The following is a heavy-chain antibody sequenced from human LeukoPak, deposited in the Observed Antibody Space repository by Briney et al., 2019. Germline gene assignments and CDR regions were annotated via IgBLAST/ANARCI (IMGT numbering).Heavy chain of an antibody. Sequence: SGPTLVKPTQTLTLTCTFSGLSLSTSGVGGGWIRQPPGKALERLALSYWNDENRDIPSLKIRLTITKDTSTNQVVLTMTNMDPVDTATYYCAHSPTEPITMVRGASDAFDIWGQGTMVTVSS. CDR3: AHSPTEPITMVRGASDAFDI. CDR2: SYWNDEN. J-gene: IGHJ3*02. CDR1: GLSLSTSGVG. D-gene: IGHD3-10*01. V-gene: IGHV2-5*01.